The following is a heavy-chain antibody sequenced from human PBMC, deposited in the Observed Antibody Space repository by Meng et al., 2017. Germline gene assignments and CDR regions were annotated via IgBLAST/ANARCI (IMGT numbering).Heavy chain of an antibody. D-gene: IGHD6-19*01. CDR3: ARVVYSSGWSFDY. CDR2: IWYDGSNK. J-gene: IGHJ4*02. V-gene: IGHV3-33*01. Sequence: QVRLLGTGVGVVQPGRALRLSRAASGFTFRSYGMHWVRQAPGKGLEWVAVIWYDGSNKYYADSVKGRFTISRDNSKNTLYLQMNSLRAEDTAMYYCARVVYSSGWSFDYWGQGTLVTVSS. CDR1: GFTFRSYG.